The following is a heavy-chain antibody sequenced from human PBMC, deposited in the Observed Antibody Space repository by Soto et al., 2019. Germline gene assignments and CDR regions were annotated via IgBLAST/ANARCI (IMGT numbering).Heavy chain of an antibody. Sequence: EVQLVESGGGLVQPGGSLRLSCVVSGFTFSNYDMHWVRQATGKGLEWVSAIASAGDKYYADSVKGRFTTSRENAGDSLFLQMSSLRVGDTAVYYCVALGAHIFWGQGTLVTVSS. V-gene: IGHV3-13*04. D-gene: IGHD2-8*02. CDR1: GFTFSNYD. J-gene: IGHJ4*02. CDR2: IASAGDK. CDR3: VALGAHIF.